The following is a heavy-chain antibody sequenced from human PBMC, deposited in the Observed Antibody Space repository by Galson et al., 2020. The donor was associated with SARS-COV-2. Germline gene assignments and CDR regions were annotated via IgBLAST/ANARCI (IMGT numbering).Heavy chain of an antibody. V-gene: IGHV3-23*01. D-gene: IGHD6-13*01. J-gene: IGHJ4*02. CDR2: VLASGAI. CDR3: AKRGDYRGSWSTSFDY. CDR1: RFTFSSYA. Sequence: PGGSLRLSCAASRFTFSSYAMAWVRQAPGKGLEWVSSVLASGAIYYSASVKGRFTISRDNSKNTVSLQMNSLGAEDTAVYYCAKRGDYRGSWSTSFDYWGQGTLVIVSS.